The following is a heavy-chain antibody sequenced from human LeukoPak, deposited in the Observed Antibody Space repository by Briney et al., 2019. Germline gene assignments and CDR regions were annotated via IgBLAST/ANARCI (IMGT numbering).Heavy chain of an antibody. CDR3: ARVPTGGYYFDY. J-gene: IGHJ4*02. CDR2: IYSGGST. V-gene: IGHV3-66*01. CDR1: GFTVSSNY. D-gene: IGHD1-1*01. Sequence: PGGSRRLSCAASGFTVSSNYMSWVRQAPGRGLEWVSVIYSGGSTYYADSVKGRFTISRDNSKNTLYLQINSLRAEDTAVYYCARVPTGGYYFDYWGQGTLVTVSS.